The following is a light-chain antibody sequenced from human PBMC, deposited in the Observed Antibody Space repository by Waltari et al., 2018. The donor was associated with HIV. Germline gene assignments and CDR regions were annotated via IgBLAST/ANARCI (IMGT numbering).Light chain of an antibody. Sequence: QSVLTQPPSVSGAPGQRVTISCSGSRFNTGADSDVHWYQQLPGRAPTLLIYGVSTRPSGCPDRFSCSKSGWSASLVISGLQPEDEADYFCQSYDRSLSGSYVFGSGTRVTVL. CDR1: RFNTGADSD. CDR2: GVS. J-gene: IGLJ1*01. CDR3: QSYDRSLSGSYV. V-gene: IGLV1-40*01.